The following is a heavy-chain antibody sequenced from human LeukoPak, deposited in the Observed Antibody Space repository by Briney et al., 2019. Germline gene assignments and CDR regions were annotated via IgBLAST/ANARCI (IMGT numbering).Heavy chain of an antibody. CDR1: GFTFGDYA. D-gene: IGHD5-12*01. V-gene: IGHV3-49*04. J-gene: IGHJ4*02. Sequence: GGSLRLSCTASGFTFGDYAMSWVRQAPGKGLEWVGFIRSKAYGGTTEYAASVKGRFTISRDDSKGIAYLQMNSLKTEDTAVYYCTRDLSGYSGYGFFDYWGQGTLVTVSS. CDR3: TRDLSGYSGYGFFDY. CDR2: IRSKAYGGTT.